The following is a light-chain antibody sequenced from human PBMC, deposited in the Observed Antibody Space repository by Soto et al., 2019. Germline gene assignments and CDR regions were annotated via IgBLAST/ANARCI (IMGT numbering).Light chain of an antibody. CDR3: QQYGYSPIT. CDR1: QTVSITY. Sequence: VLTQSPGTLSLSPGESATLSCRASQTVSITYLTWYQQKPGQAPRLLIFGASKRATGIPDRFSGSGSGTDFTLTIDGLEPEDFVVYYCQQYGYSPITFGQGTRLEIK. J-gene: IGKJ5*01. CDR2: GAS. V-gene: IGKV3-20*01.